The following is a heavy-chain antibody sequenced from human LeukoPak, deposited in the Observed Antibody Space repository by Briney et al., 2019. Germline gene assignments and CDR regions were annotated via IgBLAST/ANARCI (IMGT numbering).Heavy chain of an antibody. CDR1: GGSISSYY. CDR3: ARDGVGLRYFDWDHYYYYGMDV. D-gene: IGHD3-9*01. Sequence: SETLSLTCTVSGGSISSYYWSWIRQPAGKGLEWIGRIYTSGSTNYNPSLKSRVTMSVDTSKNQFSLKLSSVTAADTAVYYCARDGVGLRYFDWDHYYYYGMDVWGQGTTVTVSS. CDR2: IYTSGST. J-gene: IGHJ6*02. V-gene: IGHV4-4*07.